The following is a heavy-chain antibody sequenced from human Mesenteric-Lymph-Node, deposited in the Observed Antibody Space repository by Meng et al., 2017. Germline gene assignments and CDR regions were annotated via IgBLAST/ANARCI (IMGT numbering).Heavy chain of an antibody. V-gene: IGHV1-18*01. J-gene: IGHJ6*02. CDR3: ARDYGDYYYYGKDV. D-gene: IGHD4-17*01. Sequence: ASVKVFCKASGYTFTSYGISWVRQAPGQGLEWMGWISAYNGNTNYAQKLQGRVNMTTDTSTSTAYREQRSLRSDDTDVYYCARDYGDYYYYGKDVWGQGTTVTVSS. CDR2: ISAYNGNT. CDR1: GYTFTSYG.